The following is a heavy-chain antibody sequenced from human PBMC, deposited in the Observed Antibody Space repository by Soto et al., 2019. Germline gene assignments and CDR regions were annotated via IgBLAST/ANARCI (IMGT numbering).Heavy chain of an antibody. Sequence: EVQLVESGGGLVQPGGSLRLSCAASGFTFSSYSMNWVRQAPGKGLEWISYISSHSSTLYYADSVKGRFTISRDNAGNSFYLKKNSQRNEDTAVYYCVRNGSDNLYLNWFHPWGQETLVTAPS. D-gene: IGHD6-19*01. J-gene: IGHJ5*02. CDR2: ISSHSSTL. CDR1: GFTFSSYS. V-gene: IGHV3-48*02. CDR3: VRNGSDNLYLNWFHP.